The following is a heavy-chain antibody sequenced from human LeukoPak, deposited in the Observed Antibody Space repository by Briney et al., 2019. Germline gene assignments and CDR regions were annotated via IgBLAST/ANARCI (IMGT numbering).Heavy chain of an antibody. D-gene: IGHD2-2*01. CDR3: ARGSSTSGFDP. J-gene: IGHJ5*02. Sequence: GGSLRLSCAASGFTFSSYWMSWVRQAPGKGLEWVANIKQDGSEKYYVDSVKGRSTIFRDNAKNSLYLQMNSLRAGDTAVYYCARGSSTSGFDPWGQGTLVTVSS. CDR2: IKQDGSEK. V-gene: IGHV3-7*04. CDR1: GFTFSSYW.